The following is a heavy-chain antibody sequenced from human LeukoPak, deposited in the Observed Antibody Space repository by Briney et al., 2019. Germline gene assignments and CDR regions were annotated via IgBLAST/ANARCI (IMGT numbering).Heavy chain of an antibody. V-gene: IGHV3-33*01. J-gene: IGHJ5*02. D-gene: IGHD3-10*01. CDR2: IWYDGSNK. CDR3: ARAAKVRGVTKNWFDP. Sequence: PGGALRLSCAASGFTFSSYGMPSVRQAPGKGLEWVAVIWYDGSNKYYADSVKGRFTISRDNSKNTLYLQMNSLRAEDTAVYYCARAAKVRGVTKNWFDPWGQGTLVTVSS. CDR1: GFTFSSYG.